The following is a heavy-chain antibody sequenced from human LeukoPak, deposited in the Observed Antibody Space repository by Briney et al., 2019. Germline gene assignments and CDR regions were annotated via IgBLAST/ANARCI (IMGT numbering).Heavy chain of an antibody. V-gene: IGHV1-46*01. CDR2: INPSGGST. CDR3: ARGRSRPYNWFDP. D-gene: IGHD6-6*01. J-gene: IGHJ5*02. Sequence: ASVKVSCKASGYTFTNYHLHWVRQAPGQGLEWMGIINPSGGSTSYAQKFQDRVTMTRDTSTSTVYMELSSLRSEDTAVYYCARGRSRPYNWFDPWGQGTLVTVSS. CDR1: GYTFTNYH.